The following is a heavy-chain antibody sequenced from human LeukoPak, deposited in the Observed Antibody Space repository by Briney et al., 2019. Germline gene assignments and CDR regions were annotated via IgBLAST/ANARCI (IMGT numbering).Heavy chain of an antibody. Sequence: SLRLSCSASGFNFDDHAMHWVRQAPGKGLEWVSGISWNSGSLGYADSVKGRFTISRDNAKNSLYLQMNSLRTEDMAFYYCTKGFTSGWIFDAFDMWGQGTMVTVSS. CDR1: GFNFDDHA. J-gene: IGHJ3*02. CDR2: ISWNSGSL. D-gene: IGHD6-19*01. CDR3: TKGFTSGWIFDAFDM. V-gene: IGHV3-9*03.